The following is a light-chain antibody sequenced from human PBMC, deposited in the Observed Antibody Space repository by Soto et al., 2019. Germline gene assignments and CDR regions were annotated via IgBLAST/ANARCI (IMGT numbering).Light chain of an antibody. V-gene: IGLV2-8*01. CDR3: SSYAGSSVI. J-gene: IGLJ2*01. Sequence: QSALTQPPSASGSHGQSVTISCTGTSSDVGGYNYVSWYQQHPGKAPKLMIYEVSKRPSGVPDRFSGSKSGNTASLTVSGLQADDEADYYCSSYAGSSVIFGGGTKLTVL. CDR1: SSDVGGYNY. CDR2: EVS.